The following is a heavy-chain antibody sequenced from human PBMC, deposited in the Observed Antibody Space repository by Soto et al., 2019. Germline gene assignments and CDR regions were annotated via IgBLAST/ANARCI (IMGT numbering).Heavy chain of an antibody. CDR1: GFTFSSYS. V-gene: IGHV3-21*01. CDR3: ASLNPNYDFWSGYFAFDI. Sequence: GGSLRLSCAASGFTFSSYSMNWVRQAPGKGLEWVSSISSSSSYIYYADSVKGRFTISRDNAKNSLYLQTNSLRAEDTAVYYCASLNPNYDFWSGYFAFDIWGQGTMVTVSS. J-gene: IGHJ3*02. CDR2: ISSSSSYI. D-gene: IGHD3-3*01.